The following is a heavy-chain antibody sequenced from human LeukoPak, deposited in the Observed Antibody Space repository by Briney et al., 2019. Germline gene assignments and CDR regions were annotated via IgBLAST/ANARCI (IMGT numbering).Heavy chain of an antibody. J-gene: IGHJ3*02. CDR3: ATSSRGGNSFDI. CDR2: INPNSGGT. CDR1: GYTFIGYY. Sequence: ASVKVSCKASGYTFIGYYMHWVRQGPGQGLEWVGWINPNSGGTNYAQKFQGRVTMTRDTSISTAYMELSRLRSDDTAVYSCATSSRGGNSFDIWGQGTMVTVSS. V-gene: IGHV1-2*02. D-gene: IGHD6-19*01.